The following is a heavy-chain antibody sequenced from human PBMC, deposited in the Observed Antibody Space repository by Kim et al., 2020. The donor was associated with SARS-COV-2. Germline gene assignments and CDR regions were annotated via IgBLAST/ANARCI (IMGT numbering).Heavy chain of an antibody. D-gene: IGHD3-16*02. CDR3: ARGHYDYVWGSYRSKYYFDY. Sequence: SETLSLTCAVYGGSFSGYYWSWIRQPPGKGLEWIGEINHSGSTNYNPSLKSRVTISVDTSKNQFSLKLSSVTAADTAVYYCARGHYDYVWGSYRSKYYFDYWGQGTLVTVSS. CDR1: GGSFSGYY. CDR2: INHSGST. J-gene: IGHJ4*02. V-gene: IGHV4-34*01.